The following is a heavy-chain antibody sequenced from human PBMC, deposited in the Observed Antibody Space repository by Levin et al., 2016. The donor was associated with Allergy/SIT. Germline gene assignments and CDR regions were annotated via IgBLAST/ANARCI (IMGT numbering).Heavy chain of an antibody. V-gene: IGHV5-51*01. CDR2: IYPGDSDT. J-gene: IGHJ3*02. Sequence: KVSCKGSGYSFTSYWIGWVRQMPGKGLEWMGIIYPGDSDTRYSPSFQGQVTISADKSISTAYLQWSSLKASDTAMYYCAAYYDSSGKDAFDIWGQGTMVTVSS. CDR1: GYSFTSYW. D-gene: IGHD3-22*01. CDR3: AAYYDSSGKDAFDI.